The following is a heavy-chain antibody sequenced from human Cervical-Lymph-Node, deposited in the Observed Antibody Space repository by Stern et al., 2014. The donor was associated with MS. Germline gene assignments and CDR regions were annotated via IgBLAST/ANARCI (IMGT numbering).Heavy chain of an antibody. CDR1: GDSLSSFS. Sequence: VQLVQSGAEVKTPGSSVKVSCRASGDSLSSFSISWVRQSTGQRLEWLGGLIPLFNAAKYAQRFQDRVTITSDTTTNTINMEMTRLTSDDPAVNYGARDPPELTKPPRQETVGACGQGTTFIVSS. CDR2: LIPLFNAA. CDR3: ARDPPELTKPPRQETVGA. V-gene: IGHV1-69*06. D-gene: IGHD3-9*01. J-gene: IGHJ6*02.